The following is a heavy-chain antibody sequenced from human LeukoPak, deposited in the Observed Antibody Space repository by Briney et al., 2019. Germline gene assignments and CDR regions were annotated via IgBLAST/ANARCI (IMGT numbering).Heavy chain of an antibody. CDR2: IIPIFGTA. CDR3: ASQHTDTAMVS. J-gene: IGHJ5*02. V-gene: IGHV1-69*13. Sequence: EASVKVSCKASGGTFSSYAISWVRQAPGQGLEWMGGIIPIFGTANYAQKFQGGVTITADESTSTAYMELSSLRSEDTAVYYCASQHTDTAMVSWGQGTLVTVSS. D-gene: IGHD5-18*01. CDR1: GGTFSSYA.